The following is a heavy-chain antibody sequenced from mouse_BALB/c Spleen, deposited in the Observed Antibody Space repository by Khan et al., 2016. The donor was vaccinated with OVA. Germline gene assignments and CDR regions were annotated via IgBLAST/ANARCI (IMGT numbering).Heavy chain of an antibody. CDR1: GYTFTSYT. V-gene: IGHV1-4*01. Sequence: QVQLKESGAELARPGASVKMSCKASGYTFTSYTIHWIKLMPGQGLEWIGFINPSNGYTNSNQKFKDKATLTADKSSTTVYMQLSSLTSDDSAVYNCVRDGAYHRNDGWFAYWGQGTLVTVSA. CDR2: INPSNGYT. CDR3: VRDGAYHRNDGWFAY. J-gene: IGHJ3*01. D-gene: IGHD2-14*01.